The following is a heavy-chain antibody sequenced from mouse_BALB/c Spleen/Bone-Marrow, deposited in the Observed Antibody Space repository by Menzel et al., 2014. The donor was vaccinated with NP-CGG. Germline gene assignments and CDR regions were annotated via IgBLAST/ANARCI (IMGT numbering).Heavy chain of an antibody. CDR2: INTGGSYT. V-gene: IGHV5-9-3*01. J-gene: IGHJ1*01. CDR3: ARRALDYWYFDV. Sequence: EVQRVESGGGLVKPGGSLKLSCAASGFTFSSYDMSWVSQTPEKRLEWVAIINTGGSYTYYSDSVKGRFTISRDNAKNTLYLQMISLRSEDTAMYYCARRALDYWYFDVWGAGTTVTVSS. CDR1: GFTFSSYD.